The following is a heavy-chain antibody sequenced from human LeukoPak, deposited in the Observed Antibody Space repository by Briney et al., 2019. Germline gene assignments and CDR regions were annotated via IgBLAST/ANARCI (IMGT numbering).Heavy chain of an antibody. V-gene: IGHV3-23*01. CDR3: ARRRTGGGWYDAFDI. J-gene: IGHJ3*02. CDR1: GGTFRNYA. CDR2: ISVGGAST. Sequence: GGALRLSCAPSGGTFRNYAMSWGRQAPGKGGEWGSVISVGGASTSYAASVMGRFTISKANSKNTLYLQMESLRAEDTAVYYCARRRTGGGWYDAFDIWGQGTMVTVSS. D-gene: IGHD2-15*01.